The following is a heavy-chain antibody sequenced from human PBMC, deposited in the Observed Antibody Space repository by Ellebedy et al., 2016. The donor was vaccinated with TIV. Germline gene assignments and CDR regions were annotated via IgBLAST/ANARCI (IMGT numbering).Heavy chain of an antibody. J-gene: IGHJ5*02. CDR1: GFTVSSHY. CDR2: IHTGAGGGT. CDR3: ARAHFWEGMGAPSDSVT. Sequence: GGSLRLXXAASGFTVSSHYLSWVRQSPGKGLEWVSVIHTGAGGGTYYADSVKGRFTISRDNSKNTLYLQMNSLRAEDTAVYYCARAHFWEGMGAPSDSVTWGQGTLVTVSS. V-gene: IGHV3-53*01. D-gene: IGHD1-26*01.